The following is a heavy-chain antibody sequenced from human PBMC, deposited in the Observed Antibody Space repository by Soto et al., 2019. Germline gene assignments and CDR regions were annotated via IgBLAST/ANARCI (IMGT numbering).Heavy chain of an antibody. CDR3: AKDLPQRYLDCLAIEVTEEGGMDV. CDR2: ISHDGTYK. V-gene: IGHV3-30*18. D-gene: IGHD3-9*01. CDR1: GFTFSKYG. J-gene: IGHJ6*01. Sequence: QVQLVESGGGVVQPGRSLRLSCAASGFTFSKYGMNWVRQAPGKGLEWVAIISHDGTYKYYADSVKGRFTISRDDSKNTLYLQMSSLRSETTARYFCAKDLPQRYLDCLAIEVTEEGGMDVWGQGTTVTVAS.